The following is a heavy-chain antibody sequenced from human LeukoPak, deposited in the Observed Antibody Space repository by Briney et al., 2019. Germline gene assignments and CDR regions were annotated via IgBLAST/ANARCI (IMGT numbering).Heavy chain of an antibody. CDR1: GYIFTDYF. Sequence: ASVKVSCKASGYIFTDYFMHWLRQAPGQGLEWMGWINPDSGGTNSAQNFQGRVTMTRDTSISTAYMELGSLRSDDAAVYYCARCSWENGCHWGQGSLVTVSS. CDR3: ARCSWENGCH. J-gene: IGHJ4*02. D-gene: IGHD1-26*01. CDR2: INPDSGGT. V-gene: IGHV1-2*02.